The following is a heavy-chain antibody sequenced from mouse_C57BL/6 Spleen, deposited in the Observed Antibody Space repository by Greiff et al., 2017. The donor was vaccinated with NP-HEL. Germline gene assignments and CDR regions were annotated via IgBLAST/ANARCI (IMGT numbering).Heavy chain of an antibody. CDR3: ARWGYGSSYGYFDV. CDR1: GYTFTSYW. V-gene: IGHV1-53*01. D-gene: IGHD1-1*01. Sequence: VKLQQPGTELVKPGASVKLSCKASGYTFTSYWMHWVKQRPGQGLEWIGNINPSNGGTNYNEKFKSKATLTVDKSSSTAYMQLSSLTSEDSAVYYCARWGYGSSYGYFDVWGTGTTVTVSS. J-gene: IGHJ1*03. CDR2: INPSNGGT.